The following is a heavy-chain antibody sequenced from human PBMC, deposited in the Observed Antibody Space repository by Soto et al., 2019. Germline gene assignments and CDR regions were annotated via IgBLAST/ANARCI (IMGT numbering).Heavy chain of an antibody. V-gene: IGHV3-30*18. Sequence: SLRLSCAASEFTFSSYGMHWVRQAPGKGLEWVAVISYDGSNKYYADSVKGRFTISRDNSKNTLYLQMNSLRAEDTAVYYCAKDLLSGSYYYYYMDVWGKGSTVTVSS. CDR3: AKDLLSGSYYYYYMDV. J-gene: IGHJ6*03. CDR2: ISYDGSNK. D-gene: IGHD2-8*02. CDR1: EFTFSSYG.